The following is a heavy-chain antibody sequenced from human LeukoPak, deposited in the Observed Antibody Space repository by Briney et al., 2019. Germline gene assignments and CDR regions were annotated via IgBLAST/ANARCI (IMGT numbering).Heavy chain of an antibody. V-gene: IGHV3-74*01. J-gene: IGHJ6*02. CDR1: GFTFTNHW. CDR2: INSDGSST. CDR3: ARAISHSNYGVDV. Sequence: PGGSLRLSCAASGFTFTNHWMHWVRQAPGKGLVWVSRINSDGSSTSFADSVKGRFTISRDNAKNTLYLQMNSLRAEDTAVYYCARAISHSNYGVDVWGQGTTATVSS. D-gene: IGHD6-13*01.